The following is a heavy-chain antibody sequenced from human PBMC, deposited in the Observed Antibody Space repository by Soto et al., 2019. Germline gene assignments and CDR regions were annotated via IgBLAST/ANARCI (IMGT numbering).Heavy chain of an antibody. CDR1: GDSINSGTYS. CDR2: IYYSGNT. CDR3: ARGRLVPAVNFDY. J-gene: IGHJ4*02. V-gene: IGHV4-39*01. Sequence: SETLSLTCTVSGDSINSGTYSWGWIRQPPGKGLEDIGTIYYSGNTYYNSSLKSRVTISLDTSKNQFSLKLTSVTAADTAVYYCARGRLVPAVNFDYWGLGTLVTVSS. D-gene: IGHD2-2*01.